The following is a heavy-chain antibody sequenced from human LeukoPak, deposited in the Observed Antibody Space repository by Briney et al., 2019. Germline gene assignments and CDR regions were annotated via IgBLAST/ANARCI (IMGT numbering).Heavy chain of an antibody. CDR3: ARPTRNYYDSSGSDAFDI. CDR1: GGSINSTIYY. D-gene: IGHD3-22*01. CDR2: IYYSGST. V-gene: IGHV4-30-4*08. Sequence: SETLSLTCTVSGGSINSTIYYWGWIRQPPGKGLEWIGYIYYSGSTYYNPSLKSRVAISVDTSKNQFSLKLSSVTAADTAVYYCARPTRNYYDSSGSDAFDIWGQGTMVTVSS. J-gene: IGHJ3*02.